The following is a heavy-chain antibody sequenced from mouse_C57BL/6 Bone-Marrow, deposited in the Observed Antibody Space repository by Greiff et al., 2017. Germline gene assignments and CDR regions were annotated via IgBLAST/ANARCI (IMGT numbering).Heavy chain of an antibody. J-gene: IGHJ3*01. Sequence: EVKLQQSGPELVKPGASVKISCKASGYTFTDYYMNWVKQSHGKSLEWIGDINPNNGGTSYNQKFKGKATLTVDKSSSTAYMELRSLTSEDSAVYYCARSLITTGAYWGQGTLVTVSA. CDR3: ARSLITTGAY. V-gene: IGHV1-26*01. CDR2: INPNNGGT. CDR1: GYTFTDYY. D-gene: IGHD1-1*01.